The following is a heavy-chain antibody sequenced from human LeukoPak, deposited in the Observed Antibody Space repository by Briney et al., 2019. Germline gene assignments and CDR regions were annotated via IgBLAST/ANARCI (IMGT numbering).Heavy chain of an antibody. CDR3: ARSAARPAVRWFDP. D-gene: IGHD6-6*01. V-gene: IGHV3-66*01. CDR1: GFTVSSNY. Sequence: QTGGSLRLSCVASGFTVSSNYMSWVRQAPGKGLEWVSVIYSGGSTYYADSVKGRFTISRDNSKNTLYLQMNSLRAEDTAVYYCARSAARPAVRWFDPWGQGTLVTVSS. J-gene: IGHJ5*02. CDR2: IYSGGST.